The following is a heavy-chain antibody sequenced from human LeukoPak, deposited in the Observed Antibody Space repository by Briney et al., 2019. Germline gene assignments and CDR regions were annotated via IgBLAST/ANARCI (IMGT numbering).Heavy chain of an antibody. D-gene: IGHD3-10*01. V-gene: IGHV4-4*02. CDR1: GGSISSSNW. CDR3: AREINMVRALRSWYFDL. Sequence: SGTLSLTCAVSGGSISSSNWWSWVRQPPGKGLEWIGEIYHSGSTNYNPSLKSRVTISVDKSKNQFSLKLSSVTAADTAVYYCAREINMVRALRSWYFDLWGRGTLVTVSS. CDR2: IYHSGST. J-gene: IGHJ2*01.